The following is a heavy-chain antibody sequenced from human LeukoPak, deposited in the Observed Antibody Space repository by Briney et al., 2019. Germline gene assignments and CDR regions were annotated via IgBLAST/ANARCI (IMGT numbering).Heavy chain of an antibody. Sequence: SETLPLTCAVYGGSFSGYYWSWIRQPPGKGLEWIGEINHSGSTNYNPSLKSRVTISVDTSKNQFSLKLSSVAAADTAVYYCAVDILTGNWFDPWGQGTLVTVSS. CDR2: INHSGST. J-gene: IGHJ5*02. CDR1: GGSFSGYY. D-gene: IGHD3-9*01. V-gene: IGHV4-34*01. CDR3: AVDILTGNWFDP.